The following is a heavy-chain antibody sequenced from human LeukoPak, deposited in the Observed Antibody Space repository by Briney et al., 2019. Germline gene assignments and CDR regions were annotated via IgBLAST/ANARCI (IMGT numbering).Heavy chain of an antibody. D-gene: IGHD2-21*02. CDR3: ARVTVRRFDY. CDR1: GFTFSSYA. Sequence: GGSLRLSCAAPGFTFSSYAMSWVRQAPGKGLEWVSYISSSGSTISYADSVKGRFTISRDNAKNSLYLQMNSLRAEDTAVYYCARVTVRRFDYWGQGTLVTVSS. CDR2: ISSSGSTI. J-gene: IGHJ4*02. V-gene: IGHV3-48*03.